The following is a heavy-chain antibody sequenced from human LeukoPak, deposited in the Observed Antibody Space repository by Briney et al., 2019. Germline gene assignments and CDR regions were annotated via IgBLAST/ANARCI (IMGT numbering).Heavy chain of an antibody. D-gene: IGHD5-24*01. CDR1: GGSLSGYY. CDR2: IYYSGTT. J-gene: IGHJ4*02. CDR3: ARLNAYNYYF. V-gene: IGHV4-59*08. Sequence: SETLSLTCIVSGGSLSGYYWSWIRQPPGEGLEWIGYIYYSGTTNYSPYLKSRVTMSVDTSQNQFSLKLSSVTAADTAVYYCARLNAYNYYFWGQGTLVTVSS.